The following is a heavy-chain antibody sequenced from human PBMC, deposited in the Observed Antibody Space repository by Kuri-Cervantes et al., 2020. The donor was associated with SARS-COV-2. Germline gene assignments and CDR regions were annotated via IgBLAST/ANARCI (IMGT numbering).Heavy chain of an antibody. D-gene: IGHD3-22*01. CDR3: ARFYDSREYSFDY. J-gene: IGHJ4*02. CDR2: ISSSSSYR. CDR1: GFTFDDYG. Sequence: GGSLRLSCAASGFTFDDYGMSWVRQAPGKGLEWVSSISSSSSYRYYADSSKGRFTISRDNAKNSLYLQMNSLRAEDTAVYYCARFYDSREYSFDYWGQGTLVTVSS. V-gene: IGHV3-21*01.